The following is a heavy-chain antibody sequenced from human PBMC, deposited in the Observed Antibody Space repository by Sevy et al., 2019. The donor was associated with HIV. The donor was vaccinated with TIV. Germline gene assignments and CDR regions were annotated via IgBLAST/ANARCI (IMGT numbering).Heavy chain of an antibody. Sequence: GGSLRLSGAASGFTFSRFGMNWVRQAPGKGLEWVARISSDGNDYAESVKGRFTISRDNSKNTLHLQMNSLKTEDTAIYYCAKGKYHVDYWGHGTLVTVSS. V-gene: IGHV3-30*18. CDR1: GFTFSRFG. CDR2: ISSDGN. J-gene: IGHJ4*01. CDR3: AKGKYHVDY.